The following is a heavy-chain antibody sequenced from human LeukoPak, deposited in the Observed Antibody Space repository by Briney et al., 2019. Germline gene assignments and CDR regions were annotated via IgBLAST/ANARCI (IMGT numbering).Heavy chain of an antibody. CDR3: ARAIAAAGIPSDY. CDR2: INSDGSST. J-gene: IGHJ4*02. CDR1: GFTFSSYW. D-gene: IGHD6-13*01. Sequence: PGGSLRLSCAASGFTFSSYWMHWVRQAPGKGLVWVSRINSDGSSTSYADSVKGRFTISRDNAKNTLYLQMNSLRAEDTAVYYCARAIAAAGIPSDYWGQGTLVTVSS. V-gene: IGHV3-74*01.